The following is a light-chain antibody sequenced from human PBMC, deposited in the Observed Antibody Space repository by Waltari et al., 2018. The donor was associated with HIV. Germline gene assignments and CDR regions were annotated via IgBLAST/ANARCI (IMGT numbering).Light chain of an antibody. CDR1: AVSKEE. Sequence: SYELTQSPSVSVSPGQTARIACFGEAVSKEEVNWYQWKTGQAPVMVIYESTKRSSRMSGRFSASRSGTTATLTITGVRTEDEADYFCQSADTSPSKAIFGGGTK. V-gene: IGLV3-25*03. CDR3: QSADTSPSKAI. J-gene: IGLJ2*01. CDR2: EST.